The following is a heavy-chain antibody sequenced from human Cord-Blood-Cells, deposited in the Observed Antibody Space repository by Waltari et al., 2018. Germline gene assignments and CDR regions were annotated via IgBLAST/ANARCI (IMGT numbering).Heavy chain of an antibody. J-gene: IGHJ3*02. Sequence: QVQLQQWCAGLLKPSETLSLTCAVYGGSFSGYYWSWIRQPPGKGLEWSGEINHSGSTNHNPSLNSRVTISVDTSKNQFSLKLSSVTAADTGVYYCARGGGNSADAFDIWGQGTMVTVSS. D-gene: IGHD2-21*02. CDR3: ARGGGNSADAFDI. V-gene: IGHV4-34*01. CDR2: INHSGST. CDR1: GGSFSGYY.